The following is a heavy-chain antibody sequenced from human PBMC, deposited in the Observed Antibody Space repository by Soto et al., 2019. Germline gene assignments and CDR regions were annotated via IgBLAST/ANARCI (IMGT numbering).Heavy chain of an antibody. J-gene: IGHJ4*02. CDR1: GFNFSSYV. CDR3: AKDSNYDILTGTDY. Sequence: GGSLILSCASSGFNFSSYVMHLVRQDPGKGLEWVAVISYDGSNKYYADSVKGRFTISRDNSKNTLYLQMNSLRAEDTAVYYCAKDSNYDILTGTDYWGQGTLVTVSS. D-gene: IGHD3-9*01. CDR2: ISYDGSNK. V-gene: IGHV3-30*18.